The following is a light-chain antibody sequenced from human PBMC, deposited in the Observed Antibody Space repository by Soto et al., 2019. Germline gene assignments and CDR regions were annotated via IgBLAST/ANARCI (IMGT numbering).Light chain of an antibody. J-gene: IGLJ2*01. CDR2: EVT. V-gene: IGLV2-14*02. CDR3: NSYTNSSAVV. CDR1: SSDVGSYNL. Sequence: QSVLTQPASVSGSPGQSITISCTGTSSDVGSYNLVSWYQQHPGKAPKLLVYEVTNRPSGVSDRFSGSKSGNTASLTISGLQAEDEADYYCNSYTNSSAVVFGGGTKVTVL.